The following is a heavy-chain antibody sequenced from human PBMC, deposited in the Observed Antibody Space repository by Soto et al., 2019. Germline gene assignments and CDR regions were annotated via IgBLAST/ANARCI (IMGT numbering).Heavy chain of an antibody. D-gene: IGHD3-10*01. J-gene: IGHJ4*02. CDR3: ARDRGAATDY. CDR1: GGSVSSGSYY. Sequence: SETLSLTCTVSGGSVSSGSYYGSWIRQPPGKGLELIGYIYYSGGTNYNPSLKSRVTISVDTSKNQFSLKLSSVTAADTAVYYCARDRGAATDYWGQGTLVTVSS. V-gene: IGHV4-61*01. CDR2: IYYSGGT.